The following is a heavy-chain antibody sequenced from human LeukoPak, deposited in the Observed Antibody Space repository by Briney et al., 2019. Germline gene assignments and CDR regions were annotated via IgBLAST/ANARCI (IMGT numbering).Heavy chain of an antibody. Sequence: GGSLRLSCAASGFTFYSHSMNWVRQAPGKGLEWVSYISHTSSTIYYADSVKGRFTISRDNAKNSLYLQMNSLRDEDTAVYYCATHSSWERSGGYFDYCGQGTLVTVSS. CDR3: ATHSSWERSGGYFDY. J-gene: IGHJ4*02. D-gene: IGHD1-26*01. V-gene: IGHV3-48*02. CDR1: GFTFYSHS. CDR2: ISHTSSTI.